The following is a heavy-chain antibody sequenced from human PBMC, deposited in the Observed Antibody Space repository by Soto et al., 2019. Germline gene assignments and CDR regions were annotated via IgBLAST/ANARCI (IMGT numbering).Heavy chain of an antibody. J-gene: IGHJ4*02. CDR3: ARELIVVVPDALDY. D-gene: IGHD2-2*01. V-gene: IGHV1-46*01. CDR1: GYTFASHY. CDR2: INPSDGST. Sequence: ASVTVSCKASGYTFASHYMHWVRQAPGQGLEWMGIINPSDGSTSYARKFQGRLTMTSDTSTSTVYMELSSLRSEDTAVYFCARELIVVVPDALDYWGQGTLVTVSS.